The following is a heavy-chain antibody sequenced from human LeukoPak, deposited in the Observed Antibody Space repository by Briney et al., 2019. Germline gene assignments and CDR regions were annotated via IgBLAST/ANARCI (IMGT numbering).Heavy chain of an antibody. CDR1: GGSFSSSSCY. CDR3: ARWYSSGWAFDY. J-gene: IGHJ4*02. V-gene: IGHV4-61*01. Sequence: SETLSLTCTVSGGSFSSSSCYWSWIRQPPGKGLEWIGYIYYTGSTNYNPSLKSRVTISVDTSKNQFSLKLSSVTAADTAVYYCARWYSSGWAFDYWGQGTLVTVSS. D-gene: IGHD6-19*01. CDR2: IYYTGST.